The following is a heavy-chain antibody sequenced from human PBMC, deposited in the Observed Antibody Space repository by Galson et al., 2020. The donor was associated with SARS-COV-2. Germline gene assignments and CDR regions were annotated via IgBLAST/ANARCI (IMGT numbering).Heavy chain of an antibody. CDR1: GFTFSSYW. CDR3: ARGGWYYDSSGYWDY. Sequence: TGGSLRLSCAASGFTFSSYWMSWVRQAPGKGLEWVANIKQDGSEKYYVDSVKGRFTISRDNAKNSLYLQMNSLRAEDTAVYYCARGGWYYDSSGYWDYWGQGTLVTVSS. J-gene: IGHJ4*02. V-gene: IGHV3-7*01. D-gene: IGHD3-22*01. CDR2: IKQDGSEK.